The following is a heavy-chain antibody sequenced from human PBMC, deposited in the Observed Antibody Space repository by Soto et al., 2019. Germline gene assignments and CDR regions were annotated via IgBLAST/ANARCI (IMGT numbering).Heavy chain of an antibody. V-gene: IGHV1-69*02. CDR1: GGTFSSYT. CDR2: IIPILGIA. CDR3: ARALRRAYCGGDCYSFDY. Sequence: QVQLVQSGAEVQKPGSSVKVSCKASGGTFSSYTISWVRQAPGQGLEWMGRIIPILGIANYAQKFQGRVTITADKSTSTAYMELSSLRSEDTAVYYCARALRRAYCGGDCYSFDYWGQGTLVTVSS. D-gene: IGHD2-21*01. J-gene: IGHJ4*02.